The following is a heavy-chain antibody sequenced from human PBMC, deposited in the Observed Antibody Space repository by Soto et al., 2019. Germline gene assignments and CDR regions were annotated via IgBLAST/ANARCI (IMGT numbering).Heavy chain of an antibody. Sequence: GSLRLSCAASGLTVSNAYMAWVRQAPGMGLEWVSVIYDNGTTYYADSVKGRFTISRDTSTNTLSLQMDSLRAEDTAVYYCVRPLPSGRNYGLAVGGQGTTVTVSS. CDR3: VRPLPSGRNYGLAV. CDR1: GLTVSNAY. J-gene: IGHJ6*02. D-gene: IGHD3-10*01. V-gene: IGHV3-53*01. CDR2: IYDNGTT.